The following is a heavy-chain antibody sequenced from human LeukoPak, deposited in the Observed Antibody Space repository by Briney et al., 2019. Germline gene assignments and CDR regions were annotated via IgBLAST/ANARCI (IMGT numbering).Heavy chain of an antibody. V-gene: IGHV3-48*01. CDR1: GFTFSGFS. Sequence: GGSLRLSCVASGFTFSGFSMNWVRLAPEKGLELVSYISSSTDPTYYADSVKGRFTVSRDNSKNTLYLQMNSLRAEDTAVYYCAKSLRVGATIILFVYWGQGTLVTVSS. D-gene: IGHD1-26*01. CDR2: ISSSTDPT. CDR3: AKSLRVGATIILFVY. J-gene: IGHJ4*02.